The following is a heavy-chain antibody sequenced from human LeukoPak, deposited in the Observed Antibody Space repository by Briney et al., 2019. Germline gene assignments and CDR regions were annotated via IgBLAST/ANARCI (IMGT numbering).Heavy chain of an antibody. CDR1: GFTFSSYG. Sequence: PGGSLRLSCAASGFTFSSYGTHWVRQAPGKGLEWVAVIWYDGSNKYYADSVKGRFTISRDNSKNTLYLQMNSLRAEDTAVYYCAKGDDYVWGSYRYLDYWGQGTLVTVSS. D-gene: IGHD3-16*02. CDR2: IWYDGSNK. CDR3: AKGDDYVWGSYRYLDY. V-gene: IGHV3-33*06. J-gene: IGHJ4*02.